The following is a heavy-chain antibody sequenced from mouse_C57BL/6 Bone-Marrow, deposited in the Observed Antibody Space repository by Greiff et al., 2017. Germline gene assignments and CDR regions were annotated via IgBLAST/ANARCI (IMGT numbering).Heavy chain of an antibody. CDR3: VYDGFYYYAMDY. D-gene: IGHD2-3*01. Sequence: LMEPGPSVKISFKASGFTFTDYYMHWVKQSHGKSLAWIGLVYPYNGGTSYHQTFKGKATLTVDTSSSTASMELNSLTSVDSAVYYCVYDGFYYYAMDYGGQGTSVTVSS. J-gene: IGHJ4*01. V-gene: IGHV1-36*01. CDR1: GFTFTDYY. CDR2: VYPYNGGT.